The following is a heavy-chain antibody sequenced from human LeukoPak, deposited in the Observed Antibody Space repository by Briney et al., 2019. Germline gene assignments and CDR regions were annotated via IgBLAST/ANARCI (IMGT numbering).Heavy chain of an antibody. J-gene: IGHJ3*02. CDR1: GFTFSSYA. V-gene: IGHV3-48*02. CDR3: ARDLVYAFDI. D-gene: IGHD2-8*01. CDR2: ISRGSSII. Sequence: GGSLRLSCAASGFTFSSYAMSWVRQAPGKGLEWVSYISRGSSIIFYADSVKGRFTISRDNAQNSLYLQMNSLRDEDTAVYYCARDLVYAFDIWGQGTMVTVSS.